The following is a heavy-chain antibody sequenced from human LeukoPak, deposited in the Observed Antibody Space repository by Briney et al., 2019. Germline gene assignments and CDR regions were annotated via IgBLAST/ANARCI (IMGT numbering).Heavy chain of an antibody. CDR3: ATDPPLYYDSSGYVH. V-gene: IGHV1-24*01. CDR1: GYTLTELS. D-gene: IGHD3-22*01. CDR2: FDPEDGET. Sequence: ASVKVSCKVSGYTLTELSMHWVRQAPGKGLEWMGGFDPEDGETIYAQKFQGRVTMTEDTSTDTAYMELSSLRSEDTAVYYCATDPPLYYDSSGYVHWGQGTLVTVSS. J-gene: IGHJ4*02.